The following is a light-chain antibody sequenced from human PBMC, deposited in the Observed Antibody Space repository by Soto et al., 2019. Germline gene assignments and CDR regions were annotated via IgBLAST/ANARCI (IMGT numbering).Light chain of an antibody. Sequence: DIQMTQSPSSLSASVGDRVTITCRASQSIANYLNWYQRKPGKAPKLLIYATSTLHSGVPSRFSGSGSGTDFTLTISGLQPEDFATYYCQQSYSTTPWTFGQGTKVEMK. J-gene: IGKJ1*01. CDR1: QSIANY. CDR3: QQSYSTTPWT. V-gene: IGKV1-39*01. CDR2: ATS.